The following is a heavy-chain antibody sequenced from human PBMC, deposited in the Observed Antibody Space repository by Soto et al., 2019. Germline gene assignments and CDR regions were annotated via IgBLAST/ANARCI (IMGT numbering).Heavy chain of an antibody. J-gene: IGHJ6*03. V-gene: IGHV3-21*01. CDR1: GFTFSSYS. Sequence: GSLRLSCAASGFTFSSYSMNWVRQAPGKGLEWVSSISSSSSYIYYADSVKGRFTISRDNAKNSLYLQMNSLRAEDTAVYYCARVGDIVVVPAAMRYYYYMDVWGKGTTVTVSS. D-gene: IGHD2-2*01. CDR3: ARVGDIVVVPAAMRYYYYMDV. CDR2: ISSSSSYI.